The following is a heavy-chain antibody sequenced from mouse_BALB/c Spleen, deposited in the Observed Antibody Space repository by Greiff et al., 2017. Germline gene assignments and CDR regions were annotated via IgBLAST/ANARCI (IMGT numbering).Heavy chain of an antibody. CDR2: ISTYYGNT. CDR3: AREGYYEAMDY. Sequence: VQLQESGPELVRPGVSVKISCKGSSYTFTDYAMHWVKQSHAKSLEWIGVISTYYGNTNYNQKFKGKATMTVDKSSSTAYMELARLTSEDSAVYYCAREGYYEAMDYWGQGTSVTVSS. J-gene: IGHJ4*01. CDR1: SYTFTDYA. D-gene: IGHD2-3*01. V-gene: IGHV1-67*01.